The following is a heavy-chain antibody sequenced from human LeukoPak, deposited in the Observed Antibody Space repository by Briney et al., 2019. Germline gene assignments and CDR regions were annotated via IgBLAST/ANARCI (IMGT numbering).Heavy chain of an antibody. D-gene: IGHD3-22*01. J-gene: IGHJ4*02. Sequence: GGSLRLSCAASGFTFSTYAMHWVRQPPGKGLEWVSAISGSGGAAYHADADSVKGRFIISRDNSKNTLYLQINSLRVEDTAVYYCAKDGYNYDSSGHFDYWGQGTLVTVSS. V-gene: IGHV3-23*01. CDR2: ISGSGGAA. CDR3: AKDGYNYDSSGHFDY. CDR1: GFTFSTYA.